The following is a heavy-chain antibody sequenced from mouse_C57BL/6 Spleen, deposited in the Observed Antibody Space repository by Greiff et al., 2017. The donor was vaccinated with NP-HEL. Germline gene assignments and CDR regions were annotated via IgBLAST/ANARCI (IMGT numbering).Heavy chain of an antibody. J-gene: IGHJ4*01. CDR1: GFNIKDYY. D-gene: IGHD2-2*01. CDR3: TTYGGYDEDAMDY. CDR2: IDPEDGDT. Sequence: VQLKESGAELVRPGASVKLSCTASGFNIKDYYMHWVKQRPEQGLEWIGRIDPEDGDTEYAPKFQGKATMTADTSSNTAYLQLSSLTSEDTAVYYCTTYGGYDEDAMDYWGQGTSVTVSS. V-gene: IGHV14-1*01.